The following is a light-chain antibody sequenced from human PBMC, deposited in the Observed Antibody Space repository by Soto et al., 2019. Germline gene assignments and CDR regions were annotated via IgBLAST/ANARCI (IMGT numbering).Light chain of an antibody. Sequence: EIVLTQSPATLSLSPGERATLSCKASQSVSTFLAWYQHQPGQAPRLLIYDASRRASGIPARFSGSGSGTDFALTISSLEPEDFAVYYCQQRTNWYTFGQGTELEIK. CDR2: DAS. CDR1: QSVSTF. V-gene: IGKV3-11*01. J-gene: IGKJ2*01. CDR3: QQRTNWYT.